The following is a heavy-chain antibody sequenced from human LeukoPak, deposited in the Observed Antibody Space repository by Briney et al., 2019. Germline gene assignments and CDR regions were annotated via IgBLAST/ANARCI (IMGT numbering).Heavy chain of an antibody. J-gene: IGHJ4*02. CDR1: GFTFSSYA. CDR3: AKAVVIVPSATPFDY. Sequence: GGSLRLSCAASGFTFSSYAMSWVRQAPGKGLEWVSAISGSGASTFYADSVKGRFTISRDNSKITLYLQMNSLRAEDTALYYCAKAVVIVPSATPFDYWGQGTLVTVSS. V-gene: IGHV3-23*01. D-gene: IGHD2-2*01. CDR2: ISGSGAST.